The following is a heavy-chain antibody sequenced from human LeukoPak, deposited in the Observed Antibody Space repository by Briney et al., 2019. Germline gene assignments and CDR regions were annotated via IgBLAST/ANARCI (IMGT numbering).Heavy chain of an antibody. Sequence: GGSLRLSCAASGFTFSTYTKNWVRQAPGKGLEWISSISSSSTIYHADSVKGRFTISRDNAKNSLYLQMSSLRDEDTAVYYCARARIADYLGQGTLVTVSS. CDR2: ISSSSTI. V-gene: IGHV3-48*02. J-gene: IGHJ4*02. CDR1: GFTFSTYT. CDR3: ARARIADY. D-gene: IGHD2-21*01.